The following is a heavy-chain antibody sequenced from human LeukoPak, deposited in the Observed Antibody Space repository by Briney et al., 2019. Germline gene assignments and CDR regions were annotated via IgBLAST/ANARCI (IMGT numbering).Heavy chain of an antibody. D-gene: IGHD3-22*01. CDR2: ISGSGGST. V-gene: IGHV3-23*01. Sequence: GGSLRLSCAASGFTFSSYAMSWVRQAPGKGLEWVSAISGSGGSTYYADSVKGRFTISRDNSKNTLYLQMNSLRAEDTAVYYCAKDRYYYDSSGYLTLIFDYWGQETLVTVSS. CDR1: GFTFSSYA. CDR3: AKDRYYYDSSGYLTLIFDY. J-gene: IGHJ4*02.